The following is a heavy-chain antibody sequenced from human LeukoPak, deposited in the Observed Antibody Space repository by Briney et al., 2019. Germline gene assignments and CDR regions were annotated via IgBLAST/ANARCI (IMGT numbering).Heavy chain of an antibody. J-gene: IGHJ4*02. Sequence: PGGSLRLSCAASGFTFSSYWMSWVRQAPGKGLEWVANIKQDGSEKYYVDSAQGRFTISRDNAKNSLYLQVNSLRAEDTAVYYCAREYYGSFQFWGQGTLVTVSS. CDR3: AREYYGSFQF. CDR1: GFTFSSYW. D-gene: IGHD4-17*01. V-gene: IGHV3-7*04. CDR2: IKQDGSEK.